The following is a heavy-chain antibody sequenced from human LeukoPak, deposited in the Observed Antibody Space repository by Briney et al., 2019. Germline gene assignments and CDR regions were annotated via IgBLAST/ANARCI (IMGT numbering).Heavy chain of an antibody. CDR2: IYYSGST. CDR3: ARQYGGNFAPDY. V-gene: IGHV4-59*08. J-gene: IGHJ4*02. Sequence: SETLSLTCTVSGGSISSYYWSWIRQPPGEGLEWIGYIYYSGSTNYNPSLKSRVTISVDTSKNQFSLKLSSVTAADTAVYYCARQYGGNFAPDYWGQGTLVTVSS. CDR1: GGSISSYY. D-gene: IGHD4-23*01.